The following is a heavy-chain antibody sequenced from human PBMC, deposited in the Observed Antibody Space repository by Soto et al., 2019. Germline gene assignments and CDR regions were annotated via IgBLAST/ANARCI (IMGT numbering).Heavy chain of an antibody. J-gene: IGHJ3*01. CDR3: GRITLKTSVDTFDF. Sequence: EVQLVESGGGLVQPGGSLRLSCAASGFTFSSYDMHWVRQATGKGLEWVSAIGTAGDTYYPGSVKGRFTISRENAKNTLYLQLNSLRAEDTAVYYCGRITLKTSVDTFDFWGQGTMVTVSS. D-gene: IGHD3-22*01. CDR1: GFTFSSYD. V-gene: IGHV3-13*01. CDR2: IGTAGDT.